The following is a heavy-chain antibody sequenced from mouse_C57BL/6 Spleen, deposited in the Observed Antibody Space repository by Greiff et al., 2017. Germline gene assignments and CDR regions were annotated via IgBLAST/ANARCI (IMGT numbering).Heavy chain of an antibody. CDR2: IDPSESYT. Sequence: QVQLQQPGAELVKPGASVQLSCKASGYTFTSYWMQWVKQRPGQGLEWIGEIDPSESYTNYNQKFKGKATLNVDTSSSTAYMQLSSLTSEDSAVYYCARLSYGSSYAMDYWGQGTSVTVSS. V-gene: IGHV1-50*01. D-gene: IGHD1-1*01. CDR1: GYTFTSYW. J-gene: IGHJ4*01. CDR3: ARLSYGSSYAMDY.